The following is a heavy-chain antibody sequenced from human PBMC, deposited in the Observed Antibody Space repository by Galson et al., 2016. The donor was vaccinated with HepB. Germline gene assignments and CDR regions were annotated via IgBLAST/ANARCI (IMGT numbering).Heavy chain of an antibody. D-gene: IGHD6-6*01. V-gene: IGHV1-18*01. J-gene: IGHJ6*02. CDR2: ISAYSGNT. Sequence: SVKVSCKASGYTFTSYGISWVRRAPGQGFEWMGWISAYSGNTNYAQKLQGRVTLTTDTSTSTAYMELRSLRSDDTAVYYCAREYRRSSWVYNCYGLDVWGQGTTVSVSS. CDR3: AREYRRSSWVYNCYGLDV. CDR1: GYTFTSYG.